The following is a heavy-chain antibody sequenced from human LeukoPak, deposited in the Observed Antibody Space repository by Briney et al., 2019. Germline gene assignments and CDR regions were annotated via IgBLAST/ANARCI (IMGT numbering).Heavy chain of an antibody. CDR1: GGSISSSSYY. CDR3: ASLRERSYYARGFDY. CDR2: IYYSGSA. J-gene: IGHJ4*02. Sequence: SETLSLTCTVSGGSISSSSYYWGWIRQPPGKGLEWIGSIYYSGSAYYNPSLKSRVTISVDTSKNQFSLKLSSVTAADTAVYYCASLRERSYYARGFDYWGQGTLVTVSS. D-gene: IGHD1-26*01. V-gene: IGHV4-39*01.